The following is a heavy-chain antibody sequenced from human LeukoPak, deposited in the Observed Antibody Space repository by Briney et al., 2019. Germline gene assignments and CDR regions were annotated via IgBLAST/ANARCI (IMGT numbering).Heavy chain of an antibody. D-gene: IGHD2-2*01. J-gene: IGHJ4*02. CDR1: GFTFNNYI. CDR3: VTYQLLLYGFDY. V-gene: IGHV3-66*01. CDR2: FYSGGST. Sequence: GGSLRLSCAASGFTFNNYIMSWVRQAPGKGLEWVSMFYSGGSTFYADSVKGRFTIARDSSKNTLYLQMNTLRAEDTAVYYCVTYQLLLYGFDYWGQGTLVTVSS.